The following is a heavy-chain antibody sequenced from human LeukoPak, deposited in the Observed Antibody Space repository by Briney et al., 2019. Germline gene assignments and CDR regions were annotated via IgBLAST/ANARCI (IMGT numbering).Heavy chain of an antibody. CDR1: GFTCSSYA. Sequence: GGSLRLSCAASGFTCSSYAMHWVRQAPGKGLEWVAVISYDGSNKYYADSVKGRFTIPRDNSKNTLYLQMNSLRAEDTAVYYCARAREDDYVWGSYRYTQWFDPWGQGTLVTVSS. CDR3: ARAREDDYVWGSYRYTQWFDP. D-gene: IGHD3-16*02. J-gene: IGHJ5*02. V-gene: IGHV3-30-3*01. CDR2: ISYDGSNK.